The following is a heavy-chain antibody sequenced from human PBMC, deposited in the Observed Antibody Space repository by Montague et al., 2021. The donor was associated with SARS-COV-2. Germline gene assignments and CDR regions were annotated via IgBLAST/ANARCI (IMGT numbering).Heavy chain of an antibody. V-gene: IGHV4-59*08. CDR3: ARRALGYCSSTSCETAFDI. CDR2: IYYSGST. CDR1: GGSISSYY. Sequence: SETLSLTCTVSGGSISSYYWSWIRQPPGKGLEWIGYIYYSGSTNYNPSLKSRVTISVDTSKNQLSLKLSSVTAADTAVYYCARRALGYCSSTSCETAFDIWGQGTMVTVSS. J-gene: IGHJ3*02. D-gene: IGHD2-2*01.